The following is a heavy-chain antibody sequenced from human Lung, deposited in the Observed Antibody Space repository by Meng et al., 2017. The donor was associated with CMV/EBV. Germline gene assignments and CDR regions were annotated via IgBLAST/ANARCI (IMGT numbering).Heavy chain of an antibody. CDR3: ARDLLRYDFWSGYLNHYYYYYGMDV. J-gene: IGHJ6*02. CDR1: ESTFDDYG. D-gene: IGHD3-3*01. CDR2: ITCNGGTT. Sequence: SCAASESTFDDYGMSWVHQPPRKGLGWVSDITCNGGTTGYADPVKGRFTISRDNAKNSLYLQMNSLRAEDTVLYYCARDLLRYDFWSGYLNHYYYYYGMDVWGQGXTVTVSS. V-gene: IGHV3-20*04.